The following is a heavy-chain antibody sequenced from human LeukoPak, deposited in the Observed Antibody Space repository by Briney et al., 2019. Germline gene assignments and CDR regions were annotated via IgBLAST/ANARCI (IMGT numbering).Heavy chain of an antibody. CDR2: IWCGGSNK. V-gene: IGHV3-33*01. Sequence: GGSLRLSCAASGFTFSSYGMHWVRQAPGKGLEWVAVIWCGGSNKYYADSVKGRFTISRDNSKNTLYLQMNSLRAEDTAVYYCARDFGSSGYFGGDYWGQGTLVTVSS. CDR3: ARDFGSSGYFGGDY. CDR1: GFTFSSYG. D-gene: IGHD3-22*01. J-gene: IGHJ4*02.